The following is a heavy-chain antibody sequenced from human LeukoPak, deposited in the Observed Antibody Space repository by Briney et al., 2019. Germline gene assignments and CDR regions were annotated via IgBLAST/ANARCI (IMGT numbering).Heavy chain of an antibody. CDR3: AKGGAYYYDSSAYYRD. D-gene: IGHD3-22*01. J-gene: IGHJ4*02. Sequence: GESLRLSCAASGFTFSSYAMSWVRQAPGKGLEWVSAISGSGGSTYYADSVKGRFTISRDNSKNTLYLQMNSLRAEDTAVYYCAKGGAYYYDSSAYYRDWGQGTLVTVSS. CDR1: GFTFSSYA. V-gene: IGHV3-23*01. CDR2: ISGSGGST.